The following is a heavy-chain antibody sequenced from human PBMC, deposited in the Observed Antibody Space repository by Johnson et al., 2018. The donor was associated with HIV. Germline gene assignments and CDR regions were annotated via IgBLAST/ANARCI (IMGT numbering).Heavy chain of an antibody. V-gene: IGHV3-7*04. CDR3: AGGCRDGYTCDVFDV. J-gene: IGHJ3*01. D-gene: IGHD5-24*01. CDR2: IKQDGSEK. CDR1: GFTFSSYW. Sequence: VQLVESGGGVVQPGRSLRLSCAASGFTFSSYWMSWVRQAPGKGLEWVANIKQDGSEKYYVDSVKGRFSISRDNSKNTVYLQMNSLRAEDTAVYFGAGGCRDGYTCDVFDVWGQGTRVTVSS.